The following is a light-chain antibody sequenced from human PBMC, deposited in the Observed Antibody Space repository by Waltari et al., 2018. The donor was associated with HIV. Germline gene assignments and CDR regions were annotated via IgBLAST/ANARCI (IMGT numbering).Light chain of an antibody. V-gene: IGKV1-5*03. CDR1: QSVGSF. CDR3: QQYHTYVT. Sequence: DIRMAQSHSTLSASVGDRVTITCRASQSVGSFLAWYQRKPGKAPKLLIFQASSLQTGVPSRFSGSGSGTYFTLTITSLQPEDFASYYCQQYHTYVTFGQGTDLE. CDR2: QAS. J-gene: IGKJ2*01.